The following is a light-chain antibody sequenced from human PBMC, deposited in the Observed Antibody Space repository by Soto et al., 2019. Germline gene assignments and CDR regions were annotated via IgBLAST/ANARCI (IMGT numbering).Light chain of an antibody. CDR2: DTS. J-gene: IGKJ4*01. Sequence: ETVLTQSPATLSLSPGERATLSCRASQSAGNYLAWYQQKPGQAPRLLIYDTSIRATGISARFSGSGSGTDFTLTISSLEPEDFAVYYCQHRSSWPLTFGAGTKVEIK. V-gene: IGKV3-11*01. CDR3: QHRSSWPLT. CDR1: QSAGNY.